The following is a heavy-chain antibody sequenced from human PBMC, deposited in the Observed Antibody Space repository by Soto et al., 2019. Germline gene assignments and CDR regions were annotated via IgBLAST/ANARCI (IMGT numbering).Heavy chain of an antibody. Sequence: GGSLRLSCAASGFTFSSYSMNWVRQAPGKGLEWVSSISSSSSYIYYADSVKGRFTISRDNAKNSLYLQMNSLRAEDTAVYYCASIYVRAIVVVPAGARNYMDVWGKGTTVTVSS. D-gene: IGHD2-2*01. CDR1: GFTFSSYS. CDR2: ISSSSSYI. V-gene: IGHV3-21*01. J-gene: IGHJ6*03. CDR3: ASIYVRAIVVVPAGARNYMDV.